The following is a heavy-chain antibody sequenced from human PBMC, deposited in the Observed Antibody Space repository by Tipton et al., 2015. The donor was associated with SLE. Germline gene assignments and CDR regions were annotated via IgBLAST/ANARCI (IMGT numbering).Heavy chain of an antibody. V-gene: IGHV3-15*01. CDR3: STGEDSSGYYHEDY. J-gene: IGHJ4*02. Sequence: GSLRLSCAASGFTFSNAWMNWVRQAPGKGLEWVGRIKSKTDGGATDYAAPVKGRFTISRDDSKNTLYVQINSLKTEDTAVYYCSTGEDSSGYYHEDYWGQGTLVTVSS. CDR2: IKSKTDGGAT. CDR1: GFTFSNAW. D-gene: IGHD3-22*01.